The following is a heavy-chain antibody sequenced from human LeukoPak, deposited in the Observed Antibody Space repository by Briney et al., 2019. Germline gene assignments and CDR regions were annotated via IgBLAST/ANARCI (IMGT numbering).Heavy chain of an antibody. CDR3: ARHPRDGYKGGYFDY. CDR2: INHSGST. D-gene: IGHD5-24*01. CDR1: GGSLSGYY. Sequence: ESSETLSLTCAVYGGSLSGYYWSWIRQPPGKGLEWIGEINHSGSTNYNPSLKSRVTISVDTSKNQFSLKLSSVTAADTAVYYCARHPRDGYKGGYFDYWGQGTLVTVSS. J-gene: IGHJ4*02. V-gene: IGHV4-34*01.